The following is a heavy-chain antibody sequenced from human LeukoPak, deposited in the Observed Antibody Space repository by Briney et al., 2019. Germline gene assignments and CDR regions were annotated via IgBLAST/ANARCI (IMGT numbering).Heavy chain of an antibody. V-gene: IGHV4-4*07. Sequence: SETLSLTCTVSGGSISSYYWSWIRQPAGKGLEWIGRIYTSGNTNYNPSLKSRVTMSVDTSRNHFSLKLSSVTAADTAVYYCARGFMVPRGSYGGRAFDIWGQGTMVTVSS. CDR1: GGSISSYY. CDR3: ARGFMVPRGSYGGRAFDI. J-gene: IGHJ3*02. CDR2: IYTSGNT. D-gene: IGHD1-26*01.